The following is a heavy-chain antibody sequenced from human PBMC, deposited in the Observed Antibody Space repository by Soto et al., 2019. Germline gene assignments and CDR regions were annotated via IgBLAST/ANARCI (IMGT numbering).Heavy chain of an antibody. CDR2: ISSLSSPR. J-gene: IGHJ4*02. Sequence: GGSLRLSCAASGFTFGGYSMNWVRQAPGKGLEWISYISSLSSPRYYAESVEGRFIISRNNAKNSLYLQMNSLRDEDTAVYFCVREDILGARSFDYWGQGTRVTVSS. CDR3: VREDILGARSFDY. D-gene: IGHD1-26*01. CDR1: GFTFGGYS. V-gene: IGHV3-48*02.